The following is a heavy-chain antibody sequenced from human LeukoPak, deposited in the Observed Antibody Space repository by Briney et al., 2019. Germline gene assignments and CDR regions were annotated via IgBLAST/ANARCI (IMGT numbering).Heavy chain of an antibody. CDR2: VDRYRRRT. J-gene: IGHJ4*02. V-gene: IGHV3-74*01. CDR3: ATGVTAFDY. CDR1: GFTFTSSW. Sequence: GGFLRLSCSASGFTFTSSWMHWVGQAPGKGLGWVSRVDRYRRRTNYAHSVKGRLTISRDNAKNTLYLQMNSLRAEDTARYYCATGVTAFDYWGQGSLVTVSS. D-gene: IGHD3-10*01.